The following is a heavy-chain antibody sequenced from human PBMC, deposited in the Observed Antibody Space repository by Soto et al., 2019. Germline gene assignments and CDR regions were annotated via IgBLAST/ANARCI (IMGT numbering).Heavy chain of an antibody. D-gene: IGHD3-3*01. CDR2: IRSSDGKT. V-gene: IGHV3-23*01. CDR1: GFSFGSYI. J-gene: IGHJ4*02. CDR3: GRWSYLDY. Sequence: GSLRLSCAASGFSFGSYILSWVRQAPGKGLEWVSTIRSSDGKTFYADSVKGRFSISRDTSQSTLYQQMNSLRADDTAMYYCGRWSYLDYWGQGTRVTVSS.